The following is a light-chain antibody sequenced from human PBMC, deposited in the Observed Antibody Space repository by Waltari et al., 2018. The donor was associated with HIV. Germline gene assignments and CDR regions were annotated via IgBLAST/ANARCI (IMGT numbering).Light chain of an antibody. V-gene: IGLV2-8*01. J-gene: IGLJ2*01. CDR2: EVP. Sequence: QSALTQPPSASGSPGQSVTISCTGTSSDVGDYNYVSWYQHHPGNAPKLMISEVPTRPSGFPVRFSGSNAGNTASLTVSGLQAEDEADYYCSSYAGSNNLVFGGGTKLTVL. CDR1: SSDVGDYNY. CDR3: SSYAGSNNLV.